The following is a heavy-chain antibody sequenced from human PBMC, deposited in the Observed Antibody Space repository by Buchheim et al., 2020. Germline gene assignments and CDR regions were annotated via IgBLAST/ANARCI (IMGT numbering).Heavy chain of an antibody. Sequence: QMQLMQSGPEVKKPGTSVKVSCKASGFIFTSSSVQWVRQARGQRLEWIGWIVVGSGNTNYAQKFQERVTITRDMSTSTAYMELSNLRSEDTAVYYCAAGLGSSWYGLAFDIWGQGK. CDR2: IVVGSGNT. V-gene: IGHV1-58*01. CDR1: GFIFTSSS. CDR3: AAGLGSSWYGLAFDI. D-gene: IGHD6-13*01. J-gene: IGHJ3*02.